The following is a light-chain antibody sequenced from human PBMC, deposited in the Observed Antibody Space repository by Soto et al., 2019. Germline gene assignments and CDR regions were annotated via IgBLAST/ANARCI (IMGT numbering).Light chain of an antibody. CDR1: QTISSS. CDR2: ATS. CDR3: QQSYSTPYT. Sequence: DIQMTQSPSSLSASVGDRVTITCRPSQTISSSLNWYQQKPGKAPKLLIYATSSLQSGVPSRFSGSGSGTEFTLTISSLQPEDFATYYCQQSYSTPYTFGQGTKLEIK. J-gene: IGKJ2*01. V-gene: IGKV1-39*01.